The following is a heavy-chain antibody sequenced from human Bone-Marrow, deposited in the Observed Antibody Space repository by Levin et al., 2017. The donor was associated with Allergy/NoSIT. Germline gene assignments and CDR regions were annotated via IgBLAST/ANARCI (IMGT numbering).Heavy chain of an antibody. D-gene: IGHD5-18*01. V-gene: IGHV4-59*01. J-gene: IGHJ6*02. CDR1: GGFIDSYY. Sequence: SETLSLTCTVSGGFIDSYYWTWIRQPPGRGLEWIGYIYHSGSTMSNPSLKSRVSISIDTAKKQFSLKLSSVTAADTAMYYCASSGDSAMIYYYDGLDVWGQGTMVTVSS. CDR2: IYHSGST. CDR3: ASSGDSAMIYYYDGLDV.